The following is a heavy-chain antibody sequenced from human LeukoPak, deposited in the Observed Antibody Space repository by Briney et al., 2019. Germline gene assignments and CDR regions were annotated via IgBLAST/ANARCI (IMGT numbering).Heavy chain of an antibody. CDR2: INHSGST. CDR1: GGSFSGYY. CDR3: ARANDILTGSPFDY. D-gene: IGHD3-9*01. V-gene: IGHV4-34*01. J-gene: IGHJ4*02. Sequence: PSETLSLTCAVYGGSFSGYYWSWIRQPPGKGLEWIGEINHSGSTNYNPSLKSRVSISADTSKHQFSLELSSVTAADTAVYHCARANDILTGSPFDYWGQGTLVTVSS.